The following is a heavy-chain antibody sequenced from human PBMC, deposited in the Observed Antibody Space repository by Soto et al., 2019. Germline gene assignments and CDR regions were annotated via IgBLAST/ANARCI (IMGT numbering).Heavy chain of an antibody. CDR3: AKDLREMATIRPDY. Sequence: PGGSLRLSCAASGFTFSSFGIHWVRQAPGKGLEWVAVISYDGFDKNYGDSVKGRFTISREISKNMVYLQLNSLRAEDTAVYYCAKDLREMATIRPDYWGQGSLVTVSS. D-gene: IGHD5-12*01. CDR1: GFTFSSFG. V-gene: IGHV3-30*18. CDR2: ISYDGFDK. J-gene: IGHJ4*02.